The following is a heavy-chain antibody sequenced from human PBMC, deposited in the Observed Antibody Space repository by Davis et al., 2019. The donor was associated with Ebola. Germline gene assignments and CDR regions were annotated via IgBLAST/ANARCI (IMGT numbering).Heavy chain of an antibody. CDR2: IRSKAYGGTT. J-gene: IGHJ4*02. Sequence: GESLKISCTASGFTFGDYAMSWFRQAPGKGLEWVGFIRSKAYGGTTEYAASVKGRFTISRDDSKSIAYLQMNSLKTEDTAVYYCTGVRSSSWPIEYYFDYWGQGTLVTVSS. CDR3: TGVRSSSWPIEYYFDY. D-gene: IGHD6-13*01. V-gene: IGHV3-49*03. CDR1: GFTFGDYA.